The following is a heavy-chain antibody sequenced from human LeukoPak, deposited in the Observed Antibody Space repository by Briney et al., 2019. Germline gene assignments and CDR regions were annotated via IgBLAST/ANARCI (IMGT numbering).Heavy chain of an antibody. Sequence: ASVKVSCKASGYTFTNYAIQWVRQAPGQRLEWMGLINAGNGKTKYSQMFQGRVTITRAPSANTAYMELSSLRSEDTAVYYCARGIWTATSAQYYLDYWGQGTLVTVSS. CDR3: ARGIWTATSAQYYLDY. CDR1: GYTFTNYA. J-gene: IGHJ4*02. CDR2: INAGNGKT. D-gene: IGHD3/OR15-3a*01. V-gene: IGHV1-3*01.